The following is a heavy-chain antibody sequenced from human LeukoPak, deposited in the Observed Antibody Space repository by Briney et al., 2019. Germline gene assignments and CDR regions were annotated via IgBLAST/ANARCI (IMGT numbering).Heavy chain of an antibody. CDR2: ISSSSSYI. V-gene: IGHV3-21*04. CDR3: AKSKSRHAWDY. Sequence: GSLRLSCAASGFTFSSYSMNWVRQAPGKGLEWVSSISSSSSYIYYADSVKGRFTISRDNAKNSLYLQMNSLSAEDTAVYYCAKSKSRHAWDYWGQGTLVTVSS. J-gene: IGHJ4*02. CDR1: GFTFSSYS. D-gene: IGHD3-3*01.